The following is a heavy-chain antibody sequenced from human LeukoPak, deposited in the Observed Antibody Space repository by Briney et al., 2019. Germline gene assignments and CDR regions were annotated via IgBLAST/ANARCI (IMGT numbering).Heavy chain of an antibody. CDR3: AKTTYASNSSGWYNHFDY. CDR1: GFSFSSYA. V-gene: IGHV3-23*01. Sequence: GGSLRLSCAASGFSFSSYAMTWVRQAPGKGLEWVSTISSSGYSTYYADSVKGRFTISRDNSKNTLYLQLNSLRAEDTTMYYCAKTTYASNSSGWYNHFDYWGQGTLVTVSS. D-gene: IGHD6-19*01. CDR2: ISSSGYST. J-gene: IGHJ4*02.